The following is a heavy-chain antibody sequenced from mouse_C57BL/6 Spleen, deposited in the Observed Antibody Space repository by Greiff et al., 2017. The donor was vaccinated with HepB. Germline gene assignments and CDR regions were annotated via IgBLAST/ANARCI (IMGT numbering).Heavy chain of an antibody. Sequence: VKLQESGAELARPGASVKLSCKASGYTFTSYGISWVKQRTGQGLEWIGEIYPRSGNTYYNEKFKGKATLTADKSSSTAYMELRSLTSEDSAVYFCARSGAYYGSSLYAMDYWGQGTSVTVSS. CDR2: IYPRSGNT. CDR1: GYTFTSYG. CDR3: ARSGAYYGSSLYAMDY. V-gene: IGHV1-81*01. D-gene: IGHD1-1*01. J-gene: IGHJ4*01.